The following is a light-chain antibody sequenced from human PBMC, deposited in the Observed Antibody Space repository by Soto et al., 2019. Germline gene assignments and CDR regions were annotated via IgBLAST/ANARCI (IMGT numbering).Light chain of an antibody. Sequence: EVVMTQFPATLSVSPGERATLSCRASQSVSSTYLAWYQQKPGQAPRLLIYGASSRATGIPDRFSGSGSGTDFTLTISRLEPEDFAVYYCQQYGSSPQTFGQGTKV. CDR1: QSVSSTY. J-gene: IGKJ1*01. CDR2: GAS. CDR3: QQYGSSPQT. V-gene: IGKV3-20*01.